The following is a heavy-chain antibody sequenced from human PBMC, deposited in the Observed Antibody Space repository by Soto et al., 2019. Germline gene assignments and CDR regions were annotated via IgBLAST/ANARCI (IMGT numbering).Heavy chain of an antibody. D-gene: IGHD3-22*01. CDR2: IYYSGST. V-gene: IGHV4-59*08. Sequence: SETLSLTCTVSGGSISSYYWSWIRQPPGKGLEWIGYIYYSGSTNYNPSLKSRVTISVDTSKNQFSLKLSSVTAADTAVYYCARARSLAYYYDSSGYYYDYWGQGTLVTVSS. CDR1: GGSISSYY. CDR3: ARARSLAYYYDSSGYYYDY. J-gene: IGHJ4*02.